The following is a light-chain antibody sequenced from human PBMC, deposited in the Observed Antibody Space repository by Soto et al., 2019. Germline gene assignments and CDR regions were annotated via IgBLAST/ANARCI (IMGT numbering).Light chain of an antibody. J-gene: IGKJ5*01. CDR3: QQSYSTPLT. CDR1: QSISSY. CDR2: AAS. Sequence: DIQMTQSPSSLSASVGDRVTITCRASQSISSYLNWYQQKPGKAPKLLIYAASSLKSGVPSRFSGSGSGKDFTLTISSLQPEYFATYYCQQSYSTPLTFGQGTRLEIK. V-gene: IGKV1-39*01.